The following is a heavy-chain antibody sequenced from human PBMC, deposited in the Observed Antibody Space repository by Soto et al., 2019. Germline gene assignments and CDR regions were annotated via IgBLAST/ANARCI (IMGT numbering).Heavy chain of an antibody. J-gene: IGHJ4*02. D-gene: IGHD2-15*01. CDR2: IIPILTTA. V-gene: IGHV1-69*01. CDR3: ARKAGGGNYYILDF. CDR1: GDSFSSYA. Sequence: QVQVVQSGAEVKKPGSSVKVSCKVSGDSFSSYAISWVRQAPGQGLEWMGGIIPILTTANYAQKFQDRVTITADESTSTAYMEVSSLTSEDTAVYYCARKAGGGNYYILDFWGRGTLVTVSS.